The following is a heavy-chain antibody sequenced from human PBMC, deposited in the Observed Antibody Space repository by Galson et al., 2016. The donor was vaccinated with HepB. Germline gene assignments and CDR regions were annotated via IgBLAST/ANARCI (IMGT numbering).Heavy chain of an antibody. J-gene: IGHJ5*02. V-gene: IGHV3-33*01. Sequence: SLRLSCAASGFTFNSYGMHWVRQAPGKGLEWVAVVWSDGNNKYYADSVRGRFTISRDNSENTLYLQMSSLRAEDTAVYYCARESGIAGTPWRFHPWGQGTLVTVSS. CDR2: VWSDGNNK. CDR3: ARESGIAGTPWRFHP. D-gene: IGHD1-20*01. CDR1: GFTFNSYG.